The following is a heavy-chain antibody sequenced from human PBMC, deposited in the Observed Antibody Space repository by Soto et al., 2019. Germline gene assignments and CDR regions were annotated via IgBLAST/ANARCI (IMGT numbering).Heavy chain of an antibody. Sequence: SETLSLTCTVSGGSISSGGSSWSWIRQHPGKGLGWIGYIFYSGNTYYNPSLKSRVTMSVDTSKNQFSLNLTSVTAADTAVYYCARTRGDTRYDSNYYYHGLDVGGQGTTVTVSS. CDR1: GGSISSGGSS. J-gene: IGHJ6*02. CDR3: ARTRGDTRYDSNYYYHGLDV. D-gene: IGHD5-12*01. V-gene: IGHV4-31*03. CDR2: IFYSGNT.